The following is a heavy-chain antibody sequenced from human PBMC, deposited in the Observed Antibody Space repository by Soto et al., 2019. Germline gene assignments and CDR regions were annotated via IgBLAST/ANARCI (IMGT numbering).Heavy chain of an antibody. Sequence: GASVKVSCKASGGTFSSYAISWVRQAPGQGLEWMGGIIPIFGTANYAQMFQGRVTITADESTSTAYMELSSLGSEDTAVYYCARDHHYAFDIWGQGTMVTVSS. V-gene: IGHV1-69*13. CDR2: IIPIFGTA. CDR1: GGTFSSYA. CDR3: ARDHHYAFDI. J-gene: IGHJ3*02.